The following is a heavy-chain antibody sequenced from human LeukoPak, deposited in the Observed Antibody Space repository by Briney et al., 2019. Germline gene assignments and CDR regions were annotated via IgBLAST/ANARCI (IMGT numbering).Heavy chain of an antibody. CDR3: TTVAVVGATDY. CDR2: ISSSSSYI. V-gene: IGHV3-21*01. CDR1: GFTFSSYS. D-gene: IGHD1-26*01. J-gene: IGHJ4*02. Sequence: GGSLRHSRAASGFTFSSYSMIWVRQAPGEGLECGSSISSSSSYIYYADSVKGRFTISRDNAKNSLYLQMNSLRAEDTAVYYCTTVAVVGATDYWGQRTLVSVSS.